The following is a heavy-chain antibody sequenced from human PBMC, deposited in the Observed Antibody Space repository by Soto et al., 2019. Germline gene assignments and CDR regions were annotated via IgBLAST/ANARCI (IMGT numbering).Heavy chain of an antibody. V-gene: IGHV3-30*18. CDR1: GFTFSCYY. CDR3: TKDDGYNDSTYYHYFGMDV. D-gene: IGHD5-12*01. Sequence: QPGGSLRLSCAASGFTFSCYYMHWVRQAPGKGLEWVAVISYDGSTEYYADSVKGRFTISRDNSANRLFLQMNSLRPEDTAVYYCTKDDGYNDSTYYHYFGMDVWGQGTTVTVSS. CDR2: ISYDGSTE. J-gene: IGHJ6*02.